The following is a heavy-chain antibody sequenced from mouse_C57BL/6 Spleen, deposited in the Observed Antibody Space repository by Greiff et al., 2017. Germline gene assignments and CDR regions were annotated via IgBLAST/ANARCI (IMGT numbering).Heavy chain of an antibody. CDR2: IYPSDSET. D-gene: IGHD2-2*01. CDR3: AREWLEGYFDV. J-gene: IGHJ1*03. Sequence: QVQLQQPGAELVRPGSSVKLSCKASGYTFTSYWMDWVKQRPGQGLEWIGNIYPSDSETHYNQKFKDKATLTVDKSSSTAYMQLSSLTSEDSAVYYCAREWLEGYFDVWGTGTTVTVSS. CDR1: GYTFTSYW. V-gene: IGHV1-61*01.